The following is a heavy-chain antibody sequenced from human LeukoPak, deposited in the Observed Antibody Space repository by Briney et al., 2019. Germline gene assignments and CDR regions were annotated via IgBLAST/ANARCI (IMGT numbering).Heavy chain of an antibody. CDR2: INYSGST. V-gene: IGHV4-39*07. D-gene: IGHD2-8*01. CDR1: GGSITSNSYY. Sequence: SETLSLTCTVFGGSITSNSYYWGWIRQPPGKGLEWIGEINYSGSTNYSPSLKSRVTISVDTSKNQLSLKLSSVTAADTAVYYCARVSGYCSDGVCRFDYWGQGTLVTVSS. J-gene: IGHJ4*02. CDR3: ARVSGYCSDGVCRFDY.